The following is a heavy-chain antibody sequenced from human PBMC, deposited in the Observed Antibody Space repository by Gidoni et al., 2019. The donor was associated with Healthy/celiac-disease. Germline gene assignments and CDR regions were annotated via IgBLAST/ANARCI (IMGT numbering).Heavy chain of an antibody. CDR2: IWYDGSNK. CDR3: ARDRPSYYGSGSYLDY. V-gene: IGHV3-33*01. Sequence: GKGLEWVAVIWYDGSNKYYADSVKGRFTISRDNSKNTLYLQMNSLRAEDTAVYYCARDRPSYYGSGSYLDYWGQGTLVTVSS. J-gene: IGHJ4*02. D-gene: IGHD3-10*01.